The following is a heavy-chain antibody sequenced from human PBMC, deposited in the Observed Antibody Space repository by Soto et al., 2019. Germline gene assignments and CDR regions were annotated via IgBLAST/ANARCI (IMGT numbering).Heavy chain of an antibody. V-gene: IGHV1-8*01. CDR2: MNPNSGNT. D-gene: IGHD1-1*01. J-gene: IGHJ4*02. CDR3: ARTPPRTEGLDY. Sequence: GASVKVFCKASGYTFTSYDINCVRQATGQVLEWMGWMNPNSGNTGYAQKFQGRVTMTRNTSISTAYMELSSLRSEDTAVYYCARTPPRTEGLDYWGQGTLVTVSS. CDR1: GYTFTSYD.